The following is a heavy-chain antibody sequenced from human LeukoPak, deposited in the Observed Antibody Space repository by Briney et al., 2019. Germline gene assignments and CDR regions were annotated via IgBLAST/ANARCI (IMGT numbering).Heavy chain of an antibody. V-gene: IGHV3-11*05. Sequence: GGSLRLSCAASGLTFSDYYMSWIRQAPGGGLEWVSYISKNGDHTNYADSLKGRFTTSRDNDKNSVYLQISSLRAEDAALYYCARGSGYFDIWGRGTRVTVTS. CDR2: ISKNGDHT. CDR1: GLTFSDYY. J-gene: IGHJ2*01. CDR3: ARGSGYFDI.